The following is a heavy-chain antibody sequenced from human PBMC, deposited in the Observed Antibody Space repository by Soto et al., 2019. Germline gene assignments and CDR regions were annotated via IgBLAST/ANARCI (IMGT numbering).Heavy chain of an antibody. CDR3: VFWSGYYNNDY. J-gene: IGHJ4*02. Sequence: GGSLRLSCAASGFTFSNAWMNWVRQAPGKGLEWVGRIKTKTDGGTTDYAAPVKGRFTISTDNSKNTLYLQMNSLKTEDTAFYYCVFWSGYYNNDYWGQGTLVTVSS. CDR1: GFTFSNAW. D-gene: IGHD3-3*01. V-gene: IGHV3-15*01. CDR2: IKTKTDGGTT.